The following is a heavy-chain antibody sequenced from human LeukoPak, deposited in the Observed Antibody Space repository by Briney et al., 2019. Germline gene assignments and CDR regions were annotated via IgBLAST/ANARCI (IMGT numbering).Heavy chain of an antibody. D-gene: IGHD2-2*01. CDR2: SNDSGGT. J-gene: IGHJ5*02. V-gene: IGHV4-34*01. CDR1: GGTFSGYY. Sequence: SETLSLTCAVYGGTFSGYYWSWIRQPPGKRLEWVGESNDSGGTNYNPSLKSRVTISVDTSKNQFSLKLSSVTAADTAVYYCARRRYCSSTSCYVGWFDPWGQGTLVTVSS. CDR3: ARRRYCSSTSCYVGWFDP.